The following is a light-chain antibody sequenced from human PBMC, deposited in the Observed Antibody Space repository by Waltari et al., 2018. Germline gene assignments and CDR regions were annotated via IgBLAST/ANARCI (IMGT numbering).Light chain of an antibody. CDR2: DVS. J-gene: IGKJ1*01. CDR1: QIISRA. V-gene: IGKV3-20*01. CDR3: QHFVRLPGM. Sequence: IMLTQSPGTLSLSPGERATLSCRASQIISRALAWYQQKPGQAPRLLIYDVSTRASGSPDRFSGSGSGTEFSLTISRLESEDFAVYYCQHFVRLPGMFGQGTKLE.